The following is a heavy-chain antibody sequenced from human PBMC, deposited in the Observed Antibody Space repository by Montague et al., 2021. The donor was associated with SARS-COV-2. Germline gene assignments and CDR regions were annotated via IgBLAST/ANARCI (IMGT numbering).Heavy chain of an antibody. CDR1: GGSIYSYY. V-gene: IGHV4-59*01. CDR2: VSYSGRT. J-gene: IGHJ2*01. D-gene: IGHD2-21*01. Sequence: SETLSLTCTVSGGSIYSYYWSWVRQPPGKGLEWIGHVSYSGRTNYNPSLKSRVPMSVDTSKNHFSLRLSSVTAADTAVYYCARRGGGEVFARFMYWYFDVWGRGSLVTVSS. CDR3: ARRGGGEVFARFMYWYFDV.